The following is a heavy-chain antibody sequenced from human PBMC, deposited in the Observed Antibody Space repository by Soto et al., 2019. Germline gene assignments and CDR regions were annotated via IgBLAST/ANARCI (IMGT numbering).Heavy chain of an antibody. V-gene: IGHV3-7*01. CDR3: ARESRYSGLDY. CDR2: IKQDGSEK. Sequence: GGSLRLSCAASVFTFSSYWMIWVRQAPGKGLEWVANIKQDGSEKYYVDSVKGRFTISRDNAKNSLYLQMNSLRAEDTAVYYCARESRYSGLDYWGQGTLVTVSS. CDR1: VFTFSSYW. D-gene: IGHD5-12*01. J-gene: IGHJ4*02.